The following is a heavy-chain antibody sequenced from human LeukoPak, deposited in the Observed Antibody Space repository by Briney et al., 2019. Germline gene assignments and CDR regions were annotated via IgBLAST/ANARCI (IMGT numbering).Heavy chain of an antibody. CDR3: ARILLWFGELSYFDAFDI. J-gene: IGHJ3*02. D-gene: IGHD3-10*01. V-gene: IGHV4-39*07. Sequence: SETLSLTCTVSGGSISSSSYYWGWIRQPPGKGLEWIGSIYYSGSTYYNPSLKSRVTISVDTSKNQFSLKLSSVTAADTAVYYCARILLWFGELSYFDAFDIWGQGTMVTVSS. CDR2: IYYSGST. CDR1: GGSISSSSYY.